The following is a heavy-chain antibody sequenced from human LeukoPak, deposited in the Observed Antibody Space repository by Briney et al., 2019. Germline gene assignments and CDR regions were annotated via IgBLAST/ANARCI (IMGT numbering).Heavy chain of an antibody. Sequence: GGSLRLSCAASGFTFSTYWMHWVRQAPGKGLVWVSRINTDGSRTDSVEGRFTISRDNAKNTLYLQMNSLRAEDTAVYYCATSDYFGSGRGGVSPSDHWGQGTLVTVSS. CDR1: GFTFSTYW. J-gene: IGHJ4*02. CDR3: ATSDYFGSGRGGVSPSDH. D-gene: IGHD3-10*01. V-gene: IGHV3-74*01. CDR2: INTDGSRT.